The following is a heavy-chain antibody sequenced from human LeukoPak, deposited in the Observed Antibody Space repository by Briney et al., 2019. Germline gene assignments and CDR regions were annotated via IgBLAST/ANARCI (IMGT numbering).Heavy chain of an antibody. V-gene: IGHV4-59*01. CDR3: ARAGVWNDLPY. CDR2: IYYSGST. Sequence: TSETLSLTCTVSSGSISGYYWSWIRQPPGKGLEWIGYIYYSGSTNYNPSLRSRVTILVDTSKNQFSLKVSSVTAADTAVYCCARAGVWNDLPYWGQGTLVTVSS. J-gene: IGHJ4*02. D-gene: IGHD1-1*01. CDR1: SGSISGYY.